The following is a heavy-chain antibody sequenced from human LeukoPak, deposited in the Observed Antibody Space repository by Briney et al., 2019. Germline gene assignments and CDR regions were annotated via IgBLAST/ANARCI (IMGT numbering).Heavy chain of an antibody. CDR3: ARDLLAYACNLLFDY. Sequence: ASVKVSCKTSGYIFTAHYLHWLRQAPGQGLEYMGWINPNVGATTYAPQFQGRVTMTRDTSTSTAFMELNSLRSDDTAVYFCARDLLAYACNLLFDYWGQGTLVTVSS. J-gene: IGHJ4*02. D-gene: IGHD2-2*01. CDR1: GYIFTAHY. CDR2: INPNVGAT. V-gene: IGHV1-2*02.